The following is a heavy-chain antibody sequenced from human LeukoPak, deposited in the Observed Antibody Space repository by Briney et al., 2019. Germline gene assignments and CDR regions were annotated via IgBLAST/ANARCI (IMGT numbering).Heavy chain of an antibody. Sequence: SETLSLTCTVSGGSISSSSYYWGWIRQPPGKGLEWIGSIYYSGSTYYNPSLKSRVIISVDTSKNQFSLKLSSVTAADTAVYYCARDSKWELLGGDYWGQGTLVTVSS. CDR1: GGSISSSSYY. J-gene: IGHJ4*02. CDR2: IYYSGST. CDR3: ARDSKWELLGGDY. V-gene: IGHV4-39*07. D-gene: IGHD1-26*01.